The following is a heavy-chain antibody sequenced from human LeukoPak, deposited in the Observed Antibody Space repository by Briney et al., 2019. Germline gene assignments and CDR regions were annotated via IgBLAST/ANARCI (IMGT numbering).Heavy chain of an antibody. CDR1: GFTFDDYA. CDR2: ISWNSGMI. CDR3: TKASTKIRYNWNGDFDS. V-gene: IGHV3-9*01. Sequence: GGSLRLSCAASGFTFDDYAMHWVRQAPGKGLEWVSGISWNSGMIDYADSVKGRFTISRGNARNSLYLQMNSLRPEDTALYYCTKASTKIRYNWNGDFDSWGQGTLVTVSS. J-gene: IGHJ4*02. D-gene: IGHD1-1*01.